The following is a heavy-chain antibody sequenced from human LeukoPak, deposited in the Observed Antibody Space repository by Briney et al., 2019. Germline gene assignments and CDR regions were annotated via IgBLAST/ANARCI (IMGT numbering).Heavy chain of an antibody. V-gene: IGHV4-39*07. J-gene: IGHJ4*02. CDR1: GGSIRSSSYD. CDR3: ARWVAATLREYYFDY. D-gene: IGHD2-15*01. Sequence: ETLSLTRTASGGSIRSSSYDWGWVRQPPGKGLGWIGSIYYSGSAYYNPSLQSRVTISVDTSKNQFSLKLSSVTAADTAVYYCARWVAATLREYYFDYWGQGTLVTVSS. CDR2: IYYSGSA.